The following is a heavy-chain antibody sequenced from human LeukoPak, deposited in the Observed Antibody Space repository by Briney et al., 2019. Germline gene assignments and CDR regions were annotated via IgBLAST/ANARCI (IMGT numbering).Heavy chain of an antibody. V-gene: IGHV4-31*03. J-gene: IGHJ5*02. CDR1: GGSISSGGYY. CDR2: IYYSGST. Sequence: SQTLSLTCTVSGGSISSGGYYWSWIRQHPGKGLEWIGYIYYSGSTYYNPSLKSRVTISVDTSKNQFSLKLSSVTAADTAVYYCARAYCSSTSCPPNTWGQGTLVTVSS. D-gene: IGHD2-2*01. CDR3: ARAYCSSTSCPPNT.